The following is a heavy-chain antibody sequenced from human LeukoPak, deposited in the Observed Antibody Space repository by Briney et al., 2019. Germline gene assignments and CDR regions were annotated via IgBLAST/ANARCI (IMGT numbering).Heavy chain of an antibody. V-gene: IGHV3-53*01. CDR3: ARARYGGNYYFDY. D-gene: IGHD4-23*01. Sequence: PGGSLRLSCAASGFTVSTNYMSWVRQAPGKGLEWVSVIYSGDNTYYADSVKGRFTISRDNSKNTLYLQMNSLRAEDTAVYYCARARYGGNYYFDYWGQGTLVTVSS. CDR1: GFTVSTNY. J-gene: IGHJ4*02. CDR2: IYSGDNT.